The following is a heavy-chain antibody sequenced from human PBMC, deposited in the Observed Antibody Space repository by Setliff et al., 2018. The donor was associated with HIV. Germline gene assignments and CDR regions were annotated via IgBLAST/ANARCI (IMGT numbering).Heavy chain of an antibody. CDR3: ARGSLLGYFDWLFPD. CDR1: GGSMNNYY. CDR2: TYENAYA. V-gene: IGHV4-59*01. Sequence: SETLSLTCTVSGGSMNNYYWNWIRQTPGKGLEWIGYTYENAYAHYTVSLRSRVTVSMDTSKNQFSLTLRSVTAADRAVYYCARGSLLGYFDWLFPDWGQGTLFTVS. D-gene: IGHD3-9*01. J-gene: IGHJ4*02.